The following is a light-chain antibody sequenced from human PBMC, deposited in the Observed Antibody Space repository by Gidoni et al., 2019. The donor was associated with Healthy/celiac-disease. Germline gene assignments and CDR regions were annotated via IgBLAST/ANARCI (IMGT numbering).Light chain of an antibody. J-gene: IGLJ3*02. Sequence: HSVLTPPRSLSGTPAQTVTIPCSGSSSNIGSNTINWYQQPPGTAPKLLIYSNHQRPSGVPDRLSGSKTGSSASLAISGLQSEDEADYYCAAWDDSLNSWVFGGGTKLTVL. CDR1: SSNIGSNT. CDR3: AAWDDSLNSWV. CDR2: SNH. V-gene: IGLV1-44*01.